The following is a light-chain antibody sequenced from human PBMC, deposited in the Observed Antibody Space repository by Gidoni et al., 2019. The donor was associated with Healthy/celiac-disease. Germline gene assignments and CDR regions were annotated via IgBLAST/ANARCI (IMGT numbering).Light chain of an antibody. J-gene: IGKJ5*01. Sequence: DIVFTQSPGTLSLSPGERATLSCRASQSVSSSYLAWYQQKPGQAPRLLIYGASSRATGIPDRFSGSGSGTDFTLTISRLEPEDCAVYYCQQYGSSPPITFGQGTRLEIK. CDR3: QQYGSSPPIT. CDR2: GAS. CDR1: QSVSSSY. V-gene: IGKV3-20*01.